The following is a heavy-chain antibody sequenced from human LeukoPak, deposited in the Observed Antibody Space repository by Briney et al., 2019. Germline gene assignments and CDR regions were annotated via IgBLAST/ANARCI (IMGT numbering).Heavy chain of an antibody. CDR3: ALVPNGDCPY. D-gene: IGHD2-21*02. Sequence: PGGSLRLSCAASGFIFSDHYMDWVRQAPGEGLEWVGRIRSKANSYTTQYAASVTGRFTISRDDSKNSLYLQMNSLKTEDTAVYYCALVPNGDCPYWGQGTLVTVSS. CDR2: IRSKANSYTT. V-gene: IGHV3-72*01. J-gene: IGHJ4*02. CDR1: GFIFSDHY.